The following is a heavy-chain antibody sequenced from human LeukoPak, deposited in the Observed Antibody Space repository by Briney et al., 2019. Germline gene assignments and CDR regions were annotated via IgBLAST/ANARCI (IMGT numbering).Heavy chain of an antibody. CDR2: IYDSGST. CDR3: ARDGPHYYGSGSCRGY. V-gene: IGHV4-31*03. Sequence: PSETLSLTCSVSGGSMSGGGYYWTWIRQHPGKGLEWIGYIYDSGSTDYNPSLKSRVIISVDRSKKQFSLKLSSVTAADTAVYYCARDGPHYYGSGSCRGYWGQGTLVTVSS. D-gene: IGHD3-10*01. J-gene: IGHJ4*02. CDR1: GGSMSGGGYY.